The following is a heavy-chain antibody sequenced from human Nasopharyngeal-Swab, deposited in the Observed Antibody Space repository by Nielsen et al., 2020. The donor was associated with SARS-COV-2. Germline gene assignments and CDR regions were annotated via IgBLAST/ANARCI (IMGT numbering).Heavy chain of an antibody. CDR3: ARDPRVGSYDHGYYYGMDV. J-gene: IGHJ6*02. CDR1: GYTFTSYY. CDR2: INPSGGST. D-gene: IGHD1-26*01. V-gene: IGHV1-46*01. Sequence: ASVKVSCKASGYTFTSYYMHWVRQAPGQGLEWMGIINPSGGSTSYAQKFQGRVTMTRDTSTSTVYMELSSLRSEDTAVYYCARDPRVGSYDHGYYYGMDVWGQGTTVTVSS.